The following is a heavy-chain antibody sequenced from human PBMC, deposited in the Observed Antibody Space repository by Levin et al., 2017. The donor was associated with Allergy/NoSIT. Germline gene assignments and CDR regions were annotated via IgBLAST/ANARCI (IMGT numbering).Heavy chain of an antibody. Sequence: SVKVSCKASGGTFSSYAISWVRQAPGQGLEWMGGIIPIFGTANYAQKFQGRVTITADKSTSTAYMELSSLRSEDTAVYYCARSYCSGGSCPRSGFDPWGQGTLVTVSS. V-gene: IGHV1-69*06. CDR1: GGTFSSYA. D-gene: IGHD2-15*01. CDR3: ARSYCSGGSCPRSGFDP. CDR2: IIPIFGTA. J-gene: IGHJ5*02.